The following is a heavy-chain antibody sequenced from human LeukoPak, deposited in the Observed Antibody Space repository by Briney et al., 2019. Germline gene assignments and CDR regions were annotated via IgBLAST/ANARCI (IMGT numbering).Heavy chain of an antibody. J-gene: IGHJ4*02. CDR1: GFTFSSYG. CDR2: IRYDGSNK. Sequence: GSLRLSCAASGFTFSSYGMHWVRQAPGKGLEWVAFIRYDGSNKYYADSVKGRFTISRDNSKNTLSLQMNSLRAEDTAVYYCAKRLTYYYDSSAEGGYFDYWGQGTLVTVSS. V-gene: IGHV3-30*02. CDR3: AKRLTYYYDSSAEGGYFDY. D-gene: IGHD3-22*01.